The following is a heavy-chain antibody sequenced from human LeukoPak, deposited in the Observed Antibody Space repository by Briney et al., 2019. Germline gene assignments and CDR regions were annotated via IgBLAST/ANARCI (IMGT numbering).Heavy chain of an antibody. J-gene: IGHJ5*02. CDR3: AIPQWMSGGLNWFDP. CDR1: GYSFTSYW. D-gene: IGHD2-15*01. CDR2: IYPGDSDT. V-gene: IGHV5-51*01. Sequence: GESLKISCKGSGYSFTSYWIGWVRQMPGKGLEWMGIIYPGDSDTRYSPSFQGQVTISADKSISTAYLQWSSLKASDTAMYYCAIPQWMSGGLNWFDPWGQGTLVTVPS.